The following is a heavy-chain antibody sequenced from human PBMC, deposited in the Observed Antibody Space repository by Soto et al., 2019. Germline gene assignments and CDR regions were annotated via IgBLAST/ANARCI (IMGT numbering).Heavy chain of an antibody. J-gene: IGHJ6*02. V-gene: IGHV4-4*02. CDR2: IYHSGST. CDR3: ERDHSSGRWTYYDYGMEV. CDR1: GGSISSSNW. D-gene: IGHD6-19*01. Sequence: QVQLQESGPGLVKPSWTLSLTCAVSGGSISSSNWWSWVRQPPGQGLEWVGEIYHSGSTNYNPSRMSRVTLSVDKSKNQCSLKLSSVTAADTAVYYGERDHSSGRWTYYDYGMEVWGQGTTVTVSS.